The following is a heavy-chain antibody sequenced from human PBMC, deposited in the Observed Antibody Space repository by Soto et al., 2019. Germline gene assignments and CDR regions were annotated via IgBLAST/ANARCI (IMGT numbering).Heavy chain of an antibody. CDR1: GFTFSSYA. V-gene: IGHV3-30*18. CDR2: ISYDGSNI. CDR3: AKDQNPWGSYRPYYFDY. Sequence: GESLKISCAASGFTFSSYAMHWARQAPGKGLEWVAVISYDGSNIYYADSVRGRFTISRDNSRNTLYLQMNSLRAEDTAVYYCAKDQNPWGSYRPYYFDYWGQGALVTVSS. D-gene: IGHD3-16*02. J-gene: IGHJ4*02.